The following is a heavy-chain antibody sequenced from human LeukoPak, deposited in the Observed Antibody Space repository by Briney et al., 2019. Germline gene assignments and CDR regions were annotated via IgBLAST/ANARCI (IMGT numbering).Heavy chain of an antibody. J-gene: IGHJ4*02. CDR3: ARHIGAAGNDY. CDR2: ISSSSSYI. V-gene: IGHV3-21*01. Sequence: GGSLRLSCAASGFTFSSYSMNWVRQAPGKGLEWVSSISSSSSYIYYADSVKGRFTISRDNAKNSLYLQMNSLRAEDTAVYYCARHIGAAGNDYWGQGTLVTVSS. CDR1: GFTFSSYS. D-gene: IGHD6-13*01.